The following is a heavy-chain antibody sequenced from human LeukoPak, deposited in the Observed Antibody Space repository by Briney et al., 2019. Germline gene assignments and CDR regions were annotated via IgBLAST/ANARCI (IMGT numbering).Heavy chain of an antibody. CDR1: GFTFNNYA. J-gene: IGHJ4*02. Sequence: QPGGSLRLSCAASGFTFNNYAMSWVRQAPGKGLEWVSTIGFGDDSAYYADSVKGRFTISRDNSKNTLYLQMNSLRAEDTAVYYCAREGVGGATYFDYWGQGTLVTVSS. D-gene: IGHD1-26*01. CDR3: AREGVGGATYFDY. V-gene: IGHV3-23*01. CDR2: IGFGDDSA.